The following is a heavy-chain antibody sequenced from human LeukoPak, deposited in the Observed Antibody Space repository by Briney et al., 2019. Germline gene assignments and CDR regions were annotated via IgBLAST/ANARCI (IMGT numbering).Heavy chain of an antibody. CDR1: GYSFTSYW. V-gene: IGHV5-51*01. CDR3: ARSMSGSYYSGDAFDI. CDR2: IFPGDADT. Sequence: GESLKISCKGSGYSFTSYWIGWVRQMPGKGLEWMGIIFPGDADTRYSPSFQGQVTISADKSISTAYLQWSSLKASDTAMYYCARSMSGSYYSGDAFDIWGQGTMVTVSS. D-gene: IGHD1-26*01. J-gene: IGHJ3*02.